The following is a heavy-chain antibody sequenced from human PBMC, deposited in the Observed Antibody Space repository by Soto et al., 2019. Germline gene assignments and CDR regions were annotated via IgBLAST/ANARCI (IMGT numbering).Heavy chain of an antibody. D-gene: IGHD2-15*01. CDR2: IDWDDDK. J-gene: IGHJ3*02. CDR3: ARYCSGGSCYAAFDI. V-gene: IGHV2-70*11. Sequence: GSGPTLVNPTQTLTLTCTFSGFSLSTSGMCVSWIRQPPGKALEWLARIDWDDDKYYSTSLKTRLTISKDTSKNQVVLTMTNMDPVDTATYYCARYCSGGSCYAAFDIWGQGTMVTVSS. CDR1: GFSLSTSGMC.